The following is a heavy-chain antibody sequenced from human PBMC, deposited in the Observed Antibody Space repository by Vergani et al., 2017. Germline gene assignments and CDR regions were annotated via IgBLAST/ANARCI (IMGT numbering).Heavy chain of an antibody. J-gene: IGHJ5*01. CDR3: ASSVVAAWAHWFDS. CDR1: GFTFSSYW. CDR2: IKQDGSEK. Sequence: EVQLVESGGGLVQPGGSLRLSCASSGFTFSSYWMSWVRQAPGKGLEWVANIKQDGSEKYYVDSVKGRFSISRDNAKNSLYLQMNSLRAEDTAVYYCASSVVAAWAHWFDSWGQGTLVTVSS. V-gene: IGHV3-7*01. D-gene: IGHD2-15*01.